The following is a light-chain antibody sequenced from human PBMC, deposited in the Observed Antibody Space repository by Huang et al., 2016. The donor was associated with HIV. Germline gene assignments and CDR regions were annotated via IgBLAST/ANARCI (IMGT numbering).Light chain of an antibody. J-gene: IGKJ2*01. CDR1: QSVSNSY. CDR3: QQYGTSPRT. V-gene: IGKV3-20*01. CDR2: GAS. Sequence: EIVLTQSPGTLSLSPGERATLSCRASQSVSNSYLAWYQQKLGQPPRLLIYGASSRATGIPDRFSGSGSGTDFTLTISRLEPEDVAVYYCQQYGTSPRTFGQGTKLEIK.